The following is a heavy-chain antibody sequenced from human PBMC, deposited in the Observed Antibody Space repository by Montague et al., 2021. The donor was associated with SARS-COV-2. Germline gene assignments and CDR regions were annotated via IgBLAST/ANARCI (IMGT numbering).Heavy chain of an antibody. D-gene: IGHD2-2*01. CDR3: ARGLPARPNFGMDV. J-gene: IGHJ6*02. V-gene: IGHV6-1*01. Sequence: CAISGDSVSSNSGAWNWLRQSPPRGLEWLGRTYYRSKWYYNYGVSVESRITVNADTSKNQVFLQLNSVTPEDTAVYFCARGLPARPNFGMDVWGQGTTVTVSS. CDR1: GDSVSSNSGA. CDR2: TYYRSKWYY.